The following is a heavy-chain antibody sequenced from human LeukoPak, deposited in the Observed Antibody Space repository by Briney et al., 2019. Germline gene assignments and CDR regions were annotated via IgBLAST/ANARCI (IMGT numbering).Heavy chain of an antibody. D-gene: IGHD1-7*01. CDR2: INSDESST. V-gene: IGHV3-74*01. Sequence: GGSLRLSCAASGFTFNSYWMHWVRQAPRKGLVWVSRINSDESSTTYADSVKGRFTISRDNAKNTLYLQMNSLRAEDTAVYYCARAHNWKYGSFDFWGQGTLVTVSS. CDR1: GFTFNSYW. J-gene: IGHJ4*02. CDR3: ARAHNWKYGSFDF.